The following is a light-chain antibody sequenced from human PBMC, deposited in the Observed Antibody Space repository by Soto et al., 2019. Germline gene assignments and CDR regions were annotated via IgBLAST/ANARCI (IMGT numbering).Light chain of an antibody. CDR2: AAS. CDR1: QGIRND. V-gene: IGKV1-6*01. CDR3: LLDYNYPGQT. J-gene: IGKJ1*01. Sequence: AIQMTQSPSSLSASVADRVTITCRASQGIRNDSGWYQQKPGNAPKLLIYAASPLQSGVPSRFSGSGSSTDFTLTDFPIHYCLLDYNYPGQTFGRGTKVEIK.